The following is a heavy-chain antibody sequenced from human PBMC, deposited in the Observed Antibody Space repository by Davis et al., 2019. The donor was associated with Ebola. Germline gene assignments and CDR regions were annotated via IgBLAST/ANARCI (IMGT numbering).Heavy chain of an antibody. D-gene: IGHD6-13*01. CDR1: GFTFTSSA. J-gene: IGHJ4*02. CDR2: IVVGSGNT. CDR3: ARDQGAAGMKGPYYFDY. Sequence: AASVKVSCKASGFTFTSSAMQWVRQARGQRLEWMGWIVVGSGNTNYAQKFQGRVTMTRDTSTSTVYMELSSLRSEDTALYYCARDQGAAGMKGPYYFDYWGQGTLVTVSS. V-gene: IGHV1-58*02.